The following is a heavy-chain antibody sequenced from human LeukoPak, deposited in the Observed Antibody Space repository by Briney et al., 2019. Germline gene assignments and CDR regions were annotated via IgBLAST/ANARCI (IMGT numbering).Heavy chain of an antibody. V-gene: IGHV3-21*01. CDR2: ISSSSSYI. CDR1: GFTFSSYS. Sequence: GGSLRLSCAASGFTFSSYSMNWVRQAPGKGLEWVSSISSSSSYIYYADSVKGRSTISRDNAKNSLYLQMNSLRAEDTAVYYCARGARSSGWYFDYWGQGTLVTVSS. J-gene: IGHJ4*02. D-gene: IGHD6-19*01. CDR3: ARGARSSGWYFDY.